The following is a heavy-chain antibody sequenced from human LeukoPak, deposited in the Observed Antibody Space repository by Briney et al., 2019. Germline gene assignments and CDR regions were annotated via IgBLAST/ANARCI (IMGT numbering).Heavy chain of an antibody. CDR1: GFTFSSYS. J-gene: IGHJ4*02. Sequence: GGSLRLSCAASGFTFSSYSMNWVRQAPGKGLEWVGFIRSKAYGGTTEYAASVKGRFTISRDDSKSIAYLQMNSLKTEDTAVYYCTRVEDWWFGGFPFDYWGQGTLVTVSS. D-gene: IGHD3-10*01. CDR2: IRSKAYGGTT. V-gene: IGHV3-49*04. CDR3: TRVEDWWFGGFPFDY.